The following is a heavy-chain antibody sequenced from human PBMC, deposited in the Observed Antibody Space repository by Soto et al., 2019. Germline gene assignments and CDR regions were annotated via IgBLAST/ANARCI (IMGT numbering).Heavy chain of an antibody. D-gene: IGHD5-12*01. CDR1: GASIKTGGYY. CDR2: IYFSGTT. V-gene: IGHV4-31*11. Sequence: QVQLQESGPGLVKPSQTLSLTCAVSGASIKTGGYYWTWIRQHPTKGLEWIGYIYFSGTTWYNPSLKSGVLMSVYLSQNPCSLNLTSVTAADTAVYFCATNRGFDFYYFDSWGQGTPVTVSS. CDR3: ATNRGFDFYYFDS. J-gene: IGHJ4*02.